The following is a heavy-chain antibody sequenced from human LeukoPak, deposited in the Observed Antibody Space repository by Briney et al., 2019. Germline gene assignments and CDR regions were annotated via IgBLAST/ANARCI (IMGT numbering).Heavy chain of an antibody. CDR3: AKDASETYYRFPFDY. CDR2: IKHDGSDK. CDR1: GFTFSSYW. J-gene: IGHJ4*02. D-gene: IGHD1-26*01. Sequence: PGGSLRLSCAASGFTFSSYWMSWVRQAPGKGLEWVANIKHDGSDKYYVDSVKGRFTISRDNAENSLYLQMNSLRADDTAVYYCAKDASETYYRFPFDYWGQGTLVTVSS. V-gene: IGHV3-7*05.